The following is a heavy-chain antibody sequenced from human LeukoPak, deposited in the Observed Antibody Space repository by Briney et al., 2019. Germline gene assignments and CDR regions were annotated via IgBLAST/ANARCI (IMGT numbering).Heavy chain of an antibody. V-gene: IGHV3-7*01. CDR2: IKQDGSEK. Sequence: GGSLRLSCAASGFTFSSSWVNWVRQAPGKGLEWVANIKQDGSEKYYVDSVKGRFTISRDNAKNSLYLQMNTLRAEDTAVYYCASLDYWGQGTLVTVSS. CDR1: GFTFSSSW. CDR3: ASLDY. J-gene: IGHJ4*02.